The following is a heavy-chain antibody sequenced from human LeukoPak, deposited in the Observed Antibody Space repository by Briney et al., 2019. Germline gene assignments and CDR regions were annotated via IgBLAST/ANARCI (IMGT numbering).Heavy chain of an antibody. CDR1: GGSISSYY. D-gene: IGHD3-10*01. CDR3: ARVGGGLLWPGTPYYFDY. CDR2: IYYSGST. J-gene: IGHJ4*02. Sequence: SETLSPTCTVSGGSISSYYWSWIRQPPGKGLEWVGYIYYSGSTSYNPSLKSRVTISVDTSKNQFSLKLSSVTAADTAMYYCARVGGGLLWPGTPYYFDYWGQGTLVTVSS. V-gene: IGHV4-59*01.